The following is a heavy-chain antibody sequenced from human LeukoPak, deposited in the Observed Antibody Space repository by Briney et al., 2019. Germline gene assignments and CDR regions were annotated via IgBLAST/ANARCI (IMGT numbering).Heavy chain of an antibody. J-gene: IGHJ3*02. D-gene: IGHD1-26*01. CDR2: IIPIFGTA. Sequence: SVKVSCKASGGTFSSYAISWVRQAPGQGLEWMGGIIPIFGTANYAQKFRGRVTITTDESTSTAYMELSSLRSEDTAVYYCARERATTDAFDIWGQGTMVTVSS. V-gene: IGHV1-69*05. CDR1: GGTFSSYA. CDR3: ARERATTDAFDI.